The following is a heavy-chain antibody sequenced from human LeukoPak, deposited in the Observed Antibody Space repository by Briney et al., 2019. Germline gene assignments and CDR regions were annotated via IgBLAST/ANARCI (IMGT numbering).Heavy chain of an antibody. J-gene: IGHJ4*02. CDR3: ATGTGGYAY. CDR2: ISSSSSTI. V-gene: IGHV3-48*04. CDR1: GFTLSSYS. Sequence: GGSLRLSCAASGFTLSSYSMNWARQAPGKGLEWVSYISSSSSTIYYADSVKGRFTISRDNAKNSLYLQMNSLRAEHTAVYYCATGTGGYAYWGQGTLVTVSS. D-gene: IGHD5-12*01.